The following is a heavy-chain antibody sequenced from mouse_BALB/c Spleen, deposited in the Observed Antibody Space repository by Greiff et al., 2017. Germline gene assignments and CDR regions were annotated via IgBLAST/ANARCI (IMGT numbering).Heavy chain of an antibody. J-gene: IGHJ2*01. V-gene: IGHV5-6-5*01. CDR3: AREYDGYYLDY. CDR2: ISSGGST. D-gene: IGHD2-3*01. Sequence: EVKVEESGGGLVKPGGSLKLSCAASGFTFSSYAMSWVRQTPEKRLEWVASISSGGSTYYPDSVKGRFTISRDNARNILYLQMSSLRSEDTAMYYCAREYDGYYLDYWGQGTTLTVSS. CDR1: GFTFSSYA.